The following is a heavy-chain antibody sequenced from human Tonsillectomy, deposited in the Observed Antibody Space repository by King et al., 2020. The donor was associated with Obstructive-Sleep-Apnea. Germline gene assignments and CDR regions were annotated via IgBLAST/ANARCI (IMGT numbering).Heavy chain of an antibody. CDR3: TSPRPAGEAAAHARPVDY. V-gene: IGHV3-49*03. D-gene: IGHD6-13*01. CDR2: IRSKAYGGTT. Sequence: VQLVESGGGLVQPGRSLRLSCTASGFTFGDYAMSWFRQAPGKGLEWVGFIRSKAYGGTTEYAASVKGRFTISRDDSKSIAYLQMNSLKTEDTAVYYCTSPRPAGEAAAHARPVDYWGQGTLVTVSS. J-gene: IGHJ4*02. CDR1: GFTFGDYA.